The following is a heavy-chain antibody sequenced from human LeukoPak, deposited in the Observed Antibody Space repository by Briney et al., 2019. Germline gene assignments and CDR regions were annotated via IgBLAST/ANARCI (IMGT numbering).Heavy chain of an antibody. V-gene: IGHV3-33*01. D-gene: IGHD3-10*01. CDR2: IWYDGSNK. J-gene: IGHJ6*02. Sequence: PGGFLRLSCAASGFTFSSYGMHWVRQAPGKGLEWVAVIWYDGSNKYYADSVKGRFTISRDNSKNTLYLQMNSLRAEDTAVYYCARDPMVRGVMYHYYGMDVWGQGTTVTVSS. CDR1: GFTFSSYG. CDR3: ARDPMVRGVMYHYYGMDV.